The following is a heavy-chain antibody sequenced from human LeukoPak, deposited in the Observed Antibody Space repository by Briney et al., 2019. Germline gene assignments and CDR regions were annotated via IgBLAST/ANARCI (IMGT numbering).Heavy chain of an antibody. J-gene: IGHJ4*02. CDR1: GYTFTDYY. D-gene: IGHD2-21*02. V-gene: IGHV1-2*02. Sequence: ASVKVSCKASGYTFTDYYMHWLRQAPGQGLEWMGWINANSGGTIYAQKFQGRVTLTRDTSISTAYMELTTLTSDDTAVYYCARGGSTDSIHSCGGNCYFLDYWGQGTLVTVSS. CDR3: ARGGSTDSIHSCGGNCYFLDY. CDR2: INANSGGT.